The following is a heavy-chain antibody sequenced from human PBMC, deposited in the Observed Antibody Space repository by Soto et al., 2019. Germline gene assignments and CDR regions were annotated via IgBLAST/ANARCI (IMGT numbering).Heavy chain of an antibody. CDR1: GYTFISYG. D-gene: IGHD6-19*01. CDR3: ARESSAWDFDN. V-gene: IGHV1-18*04. Sequence: GASVIVSGQASGYTFISYGISWVRRAPGKGLEWMGWIRAYNGNTNYAQVIQGRVSMTTDTFTSTAYLEPRNLRSDETAVYYCARESSAWDFDNWGQGTPVNVSS. CDR2: IRAYNGNT. J-gene: IGHJ4*02.